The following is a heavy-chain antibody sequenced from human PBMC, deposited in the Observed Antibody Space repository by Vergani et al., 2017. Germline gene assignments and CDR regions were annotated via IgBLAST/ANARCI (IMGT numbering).Heavy chain of an antibody. D-gene: IGHD3-22*01. V-gene: IGHV1-69*08. J-gene: IGHJ5*02. Sequence: QVQLVQSGAEVKKPGSSVKVSCKASGGTFSSYTISWVRQAPGQGLEWMGRIIPILGTAHYAQKFQGRVTITADESTSTAYMELSSLRSEDTAVYYCARGRGHYYDRSGYKGGWFDPWGQGTLVTVSS. CDR1: GGTFSSYT. CDR2: IIPILGTA. CDR3: ARGRGHYYDRSGYKGGWFDP.